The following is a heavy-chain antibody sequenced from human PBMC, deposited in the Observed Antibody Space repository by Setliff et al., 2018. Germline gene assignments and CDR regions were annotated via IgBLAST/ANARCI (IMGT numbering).Heavy chain of an antibody. CDR3: ARDRESGSPTPYDAFDI. CDR1: GGSISSGDYY. V-gene: IGHV4-30-4*08. Sequence: SETLSLTCTVSGGSISSGDYYWSWIRQPPGKGLEWIGYIYYSGRPDYNPSLKSRVTISVDTSKNQFSLKLSSETAADTAVYYCARDRESGSPTPYDAFDIWGQGTMVTVAS. D-gene: IGHD1-26*01. CDR2: IYYSGRP. J-gene: IGHJ3*02.